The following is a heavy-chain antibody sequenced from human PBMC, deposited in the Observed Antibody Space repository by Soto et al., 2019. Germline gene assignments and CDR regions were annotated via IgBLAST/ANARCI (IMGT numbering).Heavy chain of an antibody. CDR3: ACEGVSSSWYNYYAMDV. CDR2: ISYSGST. CDR1: GGSISSYY. Sequence: PSETLSLTCTVSGGSISSYYWSWIRQPPGKGLEWIGYISYSGSTNYNPSLKSRVTISVDTSKNQFSLKLSSVTAADTAVYYCACEGVSSSWYNYYAMDVWGQGTTVTVSS. V-gene: IGHV4-59*01. J-gene: IGHJ6*02. D-gene: IGHD6-13*01.